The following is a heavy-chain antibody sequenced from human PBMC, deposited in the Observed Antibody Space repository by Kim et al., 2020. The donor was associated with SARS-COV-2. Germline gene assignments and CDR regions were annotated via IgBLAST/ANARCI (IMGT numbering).Heavy chain of an antibody. CDR1: GYTFTSYA. Sequence: ASVKVSCKASGYTFTSYAMHWVRQAPGQRLEWMGWINAGNGNTKYSQKFQGRVTITRDTSASTAYMELSSLRSEDTAVYYCARGGRLLWFGESGDAFDIWGQGTMVTVSS. V-gene: IGHV1-3*01. D-gene: IGHD3-10*01. J-gene: IGHJ3*02. CDR3: ARGGRLLWFGESGDAFDI. CDR2: INAGNGNT.